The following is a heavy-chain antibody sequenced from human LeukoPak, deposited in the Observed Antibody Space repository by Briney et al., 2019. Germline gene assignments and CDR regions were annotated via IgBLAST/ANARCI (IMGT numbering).Heavy chain of an antibody. Sequence: GGSLRLSCAVSGFTVITNDMTWVRQAPGKGLEWVSVLYSDGNTKYAASVQGRFTISRDNSKNTLYLEMNSLSPDDTAVYYCARGVEPLAANTLAYWGQGTLVTVSS. CDR2: LYSDGNT. V-gene: IGHV3-53*01. CDR1: GFTVITND. J-gene: IGHJ4*02. D-gene: IGHD1-14*01. CDR3: ARGVEPLAANTLAY.